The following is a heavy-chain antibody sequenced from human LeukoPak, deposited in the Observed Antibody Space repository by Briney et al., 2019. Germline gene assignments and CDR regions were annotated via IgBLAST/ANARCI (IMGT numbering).Heavy chain of an antibody. D-gene: IGHD6-19*01. V-gene: IGHV1-2*06. Sequence: GASVKVSCKASGYTFTGYYMHWVRQAPGQGLEWMGRINPNSGGTNYAQKFQGRVTMTRDTSISTAYMELSRLRSDDTAVYYCASQVAVAGYVTGWFDPWGQGTLVTVSS. J-gene: IGHJ5*02. CDR2: INPNSGGT. CDR1: GYTFTGYY. CDR3: ASQVAVAGYVTGWFDP.